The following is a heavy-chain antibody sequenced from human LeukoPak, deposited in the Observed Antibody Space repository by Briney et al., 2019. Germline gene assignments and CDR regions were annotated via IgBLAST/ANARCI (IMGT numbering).Heavy chain of an antibody. Sequence: SETLSLTCAVYGGSFSGYYRGWIRQPPGKGLEWIGSIYYSGSTYYNPSLKSRVTISVDTSKNQFSLKLSSVTAPDTAVYYCASSGTMIVVVPRAGFDYWGQGTLVTVSS. CDR1: GGSFSGYY. CDR2: IYYSGST. V-gene: IGHV4-39*01. J-gene: IGHJ4*02. D-gene: IGHD3-22*01. CDR3: ASSGTMIVVVPRAGFDY.